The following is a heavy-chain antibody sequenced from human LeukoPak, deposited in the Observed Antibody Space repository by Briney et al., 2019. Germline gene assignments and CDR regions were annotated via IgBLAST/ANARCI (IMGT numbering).Heavy chain of an antibody. V-gene: IGHV3-53*01. D-gene: IGHD3-3*01. Sequence: PGGSLRLSCAASGFTVSSNYMSWVRQAPGKGLEWVSVIYSGGSTYYADSVKGRFTISRDNAKNLLYLQMNSLRAEDTAVYYCARDGYDFRYYMDVWGKGTTVTVSS. CDR2: IYSGGST. CDR1: GFTVSSNY. J-gene: IGHJ6*03. CDR3: ARDGYDFRYYMDV.